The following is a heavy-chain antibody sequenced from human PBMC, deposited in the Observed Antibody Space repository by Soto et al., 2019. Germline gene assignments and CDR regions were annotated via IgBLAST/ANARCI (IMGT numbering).Heavy chain of an antibody. J-gene: IGHJ4*02. D-gene: IGHD3-22*01. CDR1: GFTFSSYG. CDR2: ISYDGSNK. CDR3: AKGRYYYDSSGYLYY. V-gene: IGHV3-30*18. Sequence: QVQLVESGGGVVQPGRSLRLSCAASGFTFSSYGMHWVRQAPGKGLEWVAVISYDGSNKDYAESVKGRFNIPRDNSKNTLYLQMNSLRAADTAVYYCAKGRYYYDSSGYLYYWGQGTLVTVSS.